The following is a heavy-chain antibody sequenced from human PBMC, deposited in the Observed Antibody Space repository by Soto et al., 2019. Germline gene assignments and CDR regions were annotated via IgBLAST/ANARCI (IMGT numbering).Heavy chain of an antibody. J-gene: IGHJ3*02. D-gene: IGHD2-8*01. Sequence: GGSLRLSCAASGFTFDDYTMHWVRQAPGKGLEWVSLISWDGGSTYYADSVKGRFTISRDNSKNSLYLQMNSLRTEDTALYYCAKDISPLQMVHDSFDIWGQGTMVTGSS. V-gene: IGHV3-43*01. CDR1: GFTFDDYT. CDR2: ISWDGGST. CDR3: AKDISPLQMVHDSFDI.